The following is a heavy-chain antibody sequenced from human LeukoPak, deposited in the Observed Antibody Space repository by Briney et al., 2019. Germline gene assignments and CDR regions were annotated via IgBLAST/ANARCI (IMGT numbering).Heavy chain of an antibody. V-gene: IGHV3-30*18. CDR3: AKDLTGGSYDSTGFWIYYYYVMDV. D-gene: IGHD3-22*01. J-gene: IGHJ6*02. Sequence: PGGSLRLSCAASGFTFSSYAMSWVRQAPGKGLEWVAVIPYEGSNKFYADSVKGRFTISRDNSKKTLYLQMNSLRAEDTAVYFCAKDLTGGSYDSTGFWIYYYYVMDVWGQGTTVTVSS. CDR1: GFTFSSYA. CDR2: IPYEGSNK.